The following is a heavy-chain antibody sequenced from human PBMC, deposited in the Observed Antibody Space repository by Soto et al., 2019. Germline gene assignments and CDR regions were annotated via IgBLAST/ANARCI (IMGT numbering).Heavy chain of an antibody. CDR3: ARSITIFGVIISSADNWFDP. Sequence: QLQLRESGPGLVKPSETLSLTCTVSGGSISKSNYYWGWIRQPPGKGLEGIGSIYYAGNTDYNPSLKSRVTLSVDTSKDQFSLKLNSVTAADTATYYCARSITIFGVIISSADNWFDPWGQGTPVIVSS. CDR2: IYYAGNT. CDR1: GGSISKSNYY. J-gene: IGHJ5*02. D-gene: IGHD3-3*01. V-gene: IGHV4-39*01.